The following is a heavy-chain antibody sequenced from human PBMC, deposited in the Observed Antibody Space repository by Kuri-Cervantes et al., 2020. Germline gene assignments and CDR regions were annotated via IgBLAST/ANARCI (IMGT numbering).Heavy chain of an antibody. CDR3: ARDGSPRVPLVRGVIIGAFDI. V-gene: IGHV3-23*01. J-gene: IGHJ3*02. D-gene: IGHD3-10*01. CDR1: GFTFSSYG. Sequence: GGSLRLSCAASGFTFSSYGMHWVRQAPGKGLEWVSAISGSGGSTYYADSVKGRFTISRDNSKNALYLQMNSLRAEDTAVYYCARDGSPRVPLVRGVIIGAFDIWGQGTMVTVSS. CDR2: ISGSGGST.